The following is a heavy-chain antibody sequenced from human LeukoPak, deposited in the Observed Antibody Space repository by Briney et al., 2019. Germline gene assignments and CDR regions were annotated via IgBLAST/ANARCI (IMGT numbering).Heavy chain of an antibody. CDR2: ISGSGGST. CDR1: GFTFSSYA. J-gene: IGHJ4*02. Sequence: GGSLRLSCAASGFTFSSYAMSWVRQAPGKGLEWVSAISGSGGSTYYADSVKGRFTISRDNSKNTLYLQMNSLRAEDTAVYYCAKMDVRGYCGSTSCPSYWGQGTLVTVSS. CDR3: AKMDVRGYCGSTSCPSY. D-gene: IGHD2-2*01. V-gene: IGHV3-23*01.